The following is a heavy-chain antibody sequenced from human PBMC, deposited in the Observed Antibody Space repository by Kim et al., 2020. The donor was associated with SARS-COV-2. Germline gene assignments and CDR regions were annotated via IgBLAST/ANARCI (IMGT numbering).Heavy chain of an antibody. D-gene: IGHD3-22*01. CDR3: VRVHSGYYHFDY. Sequence: YYADPVKGRCTISRDNSKNTLYLQMNSLRAEDTAVYYCVRVHSGYYHFDYWGQGTLVTVSS. V-gene: IGHV3-23*01. J-gene: IGHJ4*02.